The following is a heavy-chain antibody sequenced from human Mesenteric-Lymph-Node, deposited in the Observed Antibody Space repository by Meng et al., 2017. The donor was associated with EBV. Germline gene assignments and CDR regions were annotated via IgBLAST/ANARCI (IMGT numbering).Heavy chain of an antibody. Sequence: QGQRVHVGAGVEEPGSSVKVSWKVSGGTFSSYAISWVRQAPGQGLEWMGGIIPIFGTANYAQKFQGRVTITADKSTSTAYMELSSLRSEDTAVYYCARDMTTVTKDLGYWGQGTLVTVSS. J-gene: IGHJ4*02. CDR1: GGTFSSYA. D-gene: IGHD4-17*01. CDR2: IIPIFGTA. V-gene: IGHV1-69*06. CDR3: ARDMTTVTKDLGY.